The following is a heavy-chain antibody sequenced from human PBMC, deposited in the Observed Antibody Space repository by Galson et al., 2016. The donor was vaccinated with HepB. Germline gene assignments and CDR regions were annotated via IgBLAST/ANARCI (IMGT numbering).Heavy chain of an antibody. Sequence: SLRLSCAASGFDFSRTSFHWVRQAPGKGLEYVSAISRTGADTFYADSVTGRFSISRDNSKKTLYLQMSSLRTDDTAVYYCVKDDDCISCYDYYYGIGVWGQGTTVTASS. CDR2: ISRTGADT. J-gene: IGHJ6*02. D-gene: IGHD2-2*01. V-gene: IGHV3-64D*06. CDR3: VKDDDCISCYDYYYGIGV. CDR1: GFDFSRTS.